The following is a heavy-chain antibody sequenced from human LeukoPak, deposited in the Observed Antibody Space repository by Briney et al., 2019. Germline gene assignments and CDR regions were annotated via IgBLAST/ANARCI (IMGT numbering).Heavy chain of an antibody. J-gene: IGHJ6*02. V-gene: IGHV1-18*01. D-gene: IGHD3-3*01. Sequence: GASVKVSCKASGYTFTSYGISWVRQAPGQGLEWMGWISAYNGNTNYAQKLQGRVTMTTDTSTSTAYMELRSLRSDDTAVYYCARDPQLSYYDFWSVYYYGMDVWGQETTVTVSS. CDR3: ARDPQLSYYDFWSVYYYGMDV. CDR1: GYTFTSYG. CDR2: ISAYNGNT.